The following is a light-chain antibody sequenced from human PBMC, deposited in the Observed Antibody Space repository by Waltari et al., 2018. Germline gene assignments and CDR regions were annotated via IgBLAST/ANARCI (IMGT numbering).Light chain of an antibody. J-gene: IGKJ1*01. CDR2: AAS. V-gene: IGKV1-39*01. CDR1: QSICSY. CDR3: EQSYGAPWT. Sequence: DIQMTQSPSSLSVSVGDRVTITCRESQSICSYLNLYQQKPGKAPKLLIYAASSLQTGVPSRFSGSGSGTYFTLTISSLQPEDFATYSCEQSYGAPWTFGQGTKVEIK.